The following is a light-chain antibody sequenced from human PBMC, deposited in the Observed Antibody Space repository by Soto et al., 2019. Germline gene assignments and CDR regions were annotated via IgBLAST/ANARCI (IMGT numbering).Light chain of an antibody. CDR3: AAWDDSLNAWV. Sequence: QSVLTHPPSASGTPGQRVTISCSGSSSNIGSNTVNWYQQLPGTAPKLLIYSNNQRPSGVPDRFSGSKSGTSGSLAISGLQSEDEADYNCAAWDDSLNAWVFGGGTKLTVL. CDR2: SNN. V-gene: IGLV1-44*01. CDR1: SSNIGSNT. J-gene: IGLJ3*02.